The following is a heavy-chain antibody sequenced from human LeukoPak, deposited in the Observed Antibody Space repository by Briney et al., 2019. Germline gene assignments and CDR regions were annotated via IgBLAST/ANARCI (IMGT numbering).Heavy chain of an antibody. CDR2: INHRGTT. Sequence: PSETLSLTCAVYAESYSHYYWTWIRQAPGKGLEWLGEINHRGTTNFNLSLKSRATISVDTSKHQFSLKLTSVSAADTAVYYCATMSPNGYTGLIGAVVGHFENWGQGTLVTVSS. CDR3: ATMSPNGYTGLIGAVVGHFEN. CDR1: AESYSHYY. V-gene: IGHV4-34*01. D-gene: IGHD3-16*01. J-gene: IGHJ4*02.